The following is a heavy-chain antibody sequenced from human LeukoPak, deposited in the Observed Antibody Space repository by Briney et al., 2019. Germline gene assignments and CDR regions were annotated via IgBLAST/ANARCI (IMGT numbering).Heavy chain of an antibody. CDR3: ARDSTIFGVASDAFDI. D-gene: IGHD3-3*01. J-gene: IGHJ3*02. CDR1: GGSISSYY. Sequence: SETLSLTCTVSGGSISSYYWSWVRQPAGKGLEWIGRIYTSGSTNYNPPLKSRVTMSVDTSKNQFSLKLSSVTAADTAVYYCARDSTIFGVASDAFDIWGQGTMVTVSS. CDR2: IYTSGST. V-gene: IGHV4-4*07.